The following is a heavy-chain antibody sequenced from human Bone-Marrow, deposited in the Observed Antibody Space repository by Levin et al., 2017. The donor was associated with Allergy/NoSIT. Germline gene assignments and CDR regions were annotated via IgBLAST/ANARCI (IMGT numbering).Heavy chain of an antibody. V-gene: IGHV1-69*10. CDR1: GAPFESYA. J-gene: IGHJ5*02. D-gene: IGHD4-11*01. CDR2: IIPVLDMT. CDR3: VRDIQVRHNSDSYP. Sequence: SVKVSCKASGAPFESYAVAWVRQAPGQGLEWMGGIIPVLDMTDSLPAFQDRVTFSADEATTTFYLELTNLRSDDTATYFCVRDIQVRHNSDSYPWGQGTLVIVSS.